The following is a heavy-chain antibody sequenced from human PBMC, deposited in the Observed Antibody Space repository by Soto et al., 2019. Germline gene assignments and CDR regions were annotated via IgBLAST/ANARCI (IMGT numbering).Heavy chain of an antibody. V-gene: IGHV4-31*03. Sequence: QVQLQESGPGLVKPSQTLSLTCTVSGGSISSGGTGSYWTWIRQLPGKGLEWIGYIYYTGNTYSHPSLKSRPTISIDTSENQFSLKLTSVTAADTAVYFCASGHDAYTLRYWGQGTLVTVSS. CDR3: ASGHDAYTLRY. J-gene: IGHJ4*02. D-gene: IGHD2-2*01. CDR2: IYYTGNT. CDR1: GGSISSGGTGSY.